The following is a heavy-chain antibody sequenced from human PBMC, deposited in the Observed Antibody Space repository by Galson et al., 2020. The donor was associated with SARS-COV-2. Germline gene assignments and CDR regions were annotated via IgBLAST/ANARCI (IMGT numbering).Heavy chain of an antibody. J-gene: IGHJ5*02. CDR1: GFTFSSYS. CDR2: ISSSSSYI. V-gene: IGHV3-21*01. D-gene: IGHD3-9*01. CDR3: AREQPILSSHYEILAGSPWFDP. Sequence: NSGGSLRLSCAASGFTFSSYSMNWVRQAPGKGLEWVSSISSSSSYIYYADSVKGRFTISRDNAKNSLYLQMNSLRAEDTAVYYCAREQPILSSHYEILAGSPWFDPWGQGTLVTVSS.